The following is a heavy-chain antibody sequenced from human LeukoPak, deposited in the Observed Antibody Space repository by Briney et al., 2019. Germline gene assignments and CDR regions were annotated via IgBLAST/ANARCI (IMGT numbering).Heavy chain of an antibody. J-gene: IGHJ4*02. CDR2: INTDGSST. CDR1: GFTFSDYW. Sequence: GGSLRLSCAASGFTFSDYWIHWVRQAPGKGLVWVSRINTDGSSTAYADSVKGRFTISRDNSKNTLYLQMNSLRAEDTALYYCAKLDYDNYWGQGTLVTVSS. D-gene: IGHD1-1*01. V-gene: IGHV3-74*01. CDR3: AKLDYDNY.